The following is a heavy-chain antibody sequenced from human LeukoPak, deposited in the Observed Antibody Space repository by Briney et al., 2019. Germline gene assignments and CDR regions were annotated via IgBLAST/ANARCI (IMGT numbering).Heavy chain of an antibody. Sequence: SETLSLTRAVYGGSFSGYYWSWIRQPPGKGLEWIGETNHSGSTNYNPSLKSRVTISVDTSKNQFSLKLSSVTAADTAVYYCARGPPAGGITMIVVVLFDYWGQGTLVTVSS. CDR2: TNHSGST. CDR1: GGSFSGYY. V-gene: IGHV4-34*01. D-gene: IGHD3-22*01. CDR3: ARGPPAGGITMIVVVLFDY. J-gene: IGHJ4*02.